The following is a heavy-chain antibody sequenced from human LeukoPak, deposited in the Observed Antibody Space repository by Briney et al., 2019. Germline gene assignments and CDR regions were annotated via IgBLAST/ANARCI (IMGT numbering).Heavy chain of an antibody. CDR1: GYSISSGYY. J-gene: IGHJ4*02. D-gene: IGHD2-2*01. CDR3: ARDHYCSSTSRYHYFDY. CDR2: IYHSGST. V-gene: IGHV4-38-2*02. Sequence: PSETLSLTCAVSGYSISSGYYWGWIRQPPGKGLEWIGSIYHSGSTYYNPSLKSRVTISVDTSKNQFSLKLSSVTAADTAVYYCARDHYCSSTSRYHYFDYWGQGTLVTVSP.